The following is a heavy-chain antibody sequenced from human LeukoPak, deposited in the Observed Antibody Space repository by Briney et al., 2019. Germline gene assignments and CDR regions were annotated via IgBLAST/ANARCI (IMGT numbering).Heavy chain of an antibody. J-gene: IGHJ4*02. CDR3: ARQLSVSSTREGDY. D-gene: IGHD6-13*01. V-gene: IGHV5-51*01. CDR1: GYSFTSYW. CDR2: IYPGDSDT. Sequence: NSGESLKISCKGSGYSFTSYWIGWVRPVPGKGLEWMGIIYPGDSDTRYSPSFQGQVTISADKSISTAYLQWSSLKASDTAMYYCARQLSVSSTREGDYWGQGTLVTVSS.